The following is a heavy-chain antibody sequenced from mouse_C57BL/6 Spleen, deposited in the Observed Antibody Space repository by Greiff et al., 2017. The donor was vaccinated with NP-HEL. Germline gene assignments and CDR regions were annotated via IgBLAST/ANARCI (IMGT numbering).Heavy chain of an antibody. CDR2: IHPSDSDT. V-gene: IGHV1-74*01. Sequence: QVHVKQPGAELVKPGASVKVSCKASGYTFTSYWMHWVKQRPGQGLEWIGRIHPSDSDTNYNQKFKGKATLTVDKSSSTAYMQLSSLTSEDSAVYYCAIKGDYYGSSYDFDYWGQGTTLTVSS. CDR1: GYTFTSYW. D-gene: IGHD1-1*01. J-gene: IGHJ2*01. CDR3: AIKGDYYGSSYDFDY.